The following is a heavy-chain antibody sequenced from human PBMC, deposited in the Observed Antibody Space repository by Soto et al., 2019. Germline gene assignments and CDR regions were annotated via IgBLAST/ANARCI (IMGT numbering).Heavy chain of an antibody. CDR2: ISAYNGNT. J-gene: IGHJ5*02. D-gene: IGHD2-2*01. Sequence: QVQLVQSGAEVKKPGASVKVSCKASGYTFTSYGISWVRQAPGQGLEWMGWISAYNGNTNYAQKLRGRVTMTTDTSTSTAYMELRSLRSGDTAVYYCARVDCSSTSCYRFFDPWGQGTLVTVSS. V-gene: IGHV1-18*01. CDR1: GYTFTSYG. CDR3: ARVDCSSTSCYRFFDP.